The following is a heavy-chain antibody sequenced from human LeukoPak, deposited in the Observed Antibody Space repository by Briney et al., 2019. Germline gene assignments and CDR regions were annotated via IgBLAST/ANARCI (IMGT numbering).Heavy chain of an antibody. CDR3: AREESGSYYYYGMDV. D-gene: IGHD2/OR15-2a*01. Sequence: ASVKVSCKASGYTFTGYSIHWVRQAPGQGLEWMGIINPSGGSTSYAQKFQGRVTMTRDTSTSTVYMELSSLRSEDTAVYYCAREESGSYYYYGMDVWGQGTTVTVSS. J-gene: IGHJ6*02. CDR1: GYTFTGYS. CDR2: INPSGGST. V-gene: IGHV1-46*01.